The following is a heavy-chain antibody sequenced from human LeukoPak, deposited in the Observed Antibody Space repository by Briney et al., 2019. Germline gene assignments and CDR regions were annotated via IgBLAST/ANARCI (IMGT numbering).Heavy chain of an antibody. J-gene: IGHJ6*02. CDR2: ISAYNGNT. CDR1: GYTFTSYG. CDR3: AREGAVVVVPAADNYYYYYGMDV. V-gene: IGHV1-18*01. Sequence: GASVKVSCKASGYTFTSYGISWVRQAPGQGLEWMGWISAYNGNTNYAQKLQGRVTMTTDTSTSPAYMELRSLRSDDTAVYYCAREGAVVVVPAADNYYYYYGMDVWGQGTTVTVSS. D-gene: IGHD2-2*01.